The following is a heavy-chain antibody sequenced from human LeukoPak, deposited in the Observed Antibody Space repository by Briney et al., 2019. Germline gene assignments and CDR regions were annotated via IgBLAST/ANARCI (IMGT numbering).Heavy chain of an antibody. CDR3: AGEDNSSGYRPFDI. D-gene: IGHD3-22*01. CDR2: INPNNGGT. V-gene: IGHV1-2*06. J-gene: IGHJ3*02. CDR1: GYTFTGYY. Sequence: ASVKVSCKSSGYTFTGYYIHWVRQAPGQGLDWMGRINPNNGGTNYAQKFQGRVTMTRDMSMSTAYMELSRLRSDDTAVYYCAGEDNSSGYRPFDIWGQGTLVTVPS.